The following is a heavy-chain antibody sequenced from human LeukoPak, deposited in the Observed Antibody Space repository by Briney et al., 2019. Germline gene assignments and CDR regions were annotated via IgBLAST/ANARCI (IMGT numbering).Heavy chain of an antibody. CDR1: GYTFTGYY. Sequence: ASVKVSCKASGYTFTGYYMHWVRQAPGQGLEWMGRINPNSGGTNYAQKFQGRVTMTRDTSISTAYMELSRLRSDDTAVYYCARALGDGYNRGDAFDIWGQGTMDTVSS. J-gene: IGHJ3*02. V-gene: IGHV1-2*06. CDR2: INPNSGGT. D-gene: IGHD5-24*01. CDR3: ARALGDGYNRGDAFDI.